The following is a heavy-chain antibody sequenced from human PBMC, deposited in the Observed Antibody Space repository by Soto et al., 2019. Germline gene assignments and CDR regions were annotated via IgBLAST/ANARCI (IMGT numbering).Heavy chain of an antibody. Sequence: GGSLRLSCAASGFTFSTYAVTWVRQAPGKGLEWVSTISGRGDNTYYADSVNGRFTVSRDNSKSTVYVQMNGLRAEDTAVYYCAKERFQGGSNGLDVWGQGTTVTVPS. V-gene: IGHV3-23*01. CDR3: AKERFQGGSNGLDV. J-gene: IGHJ6*02. D-gene: IGHD3-16*01. CDR2: ISGRGDNT. CDR1: GFTFSTYA.